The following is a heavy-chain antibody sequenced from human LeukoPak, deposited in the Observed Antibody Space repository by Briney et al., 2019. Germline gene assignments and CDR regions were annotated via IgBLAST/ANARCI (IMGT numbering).Heavy chain of an antibody. D-gene: IGHD4-17*01. CDR1: GFTFDDYA. Sequence: GGSLRLSCATSGFTFDDYAMHWVRQAPGKGLEWVSLISRDGGSSYYADSVKGRFTISRDNAKNSLYLQMNSLRAEDMALYYCAKGNTVDAFDIWGQGTMVTVSS. V-gene: IGHV3-43D*03. CDR2: ISRDGGSS. J-gene: IGHJ3*02. CDR3: AKGNTVDAFDI.